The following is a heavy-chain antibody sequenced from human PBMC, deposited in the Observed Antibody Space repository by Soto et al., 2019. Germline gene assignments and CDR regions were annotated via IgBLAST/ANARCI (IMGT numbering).Heavy chain of an antibody. CDR2: IVVGTGDT. V-gene: IGHV1-58*01. Sequence: QMQLVQSGPEVKKPGTSVKVSCKASGFTFTSSSVQWVRQARGQGLEWIGWIVVGTGDTKYAQKFQERVTFDRDISTTTAYMEVSSLTSDDTAVYYCAADRGYRWGQGTLVTVSS. D-gene: IGHD3-10*01. CDR3: AADRGYR. CDR1: GFTFTSSS. J-gene: IGHJ5*02.